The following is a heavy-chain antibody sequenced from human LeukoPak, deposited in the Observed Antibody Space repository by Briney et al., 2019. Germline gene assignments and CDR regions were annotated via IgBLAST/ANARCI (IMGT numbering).Heavy chain of an antibody. J-gene: IGHJ6*03. CDR2: IYTSGST. Sequence: SETLSLTCTVSGGSISSYYWNWIRQPAGKGLEWIGHIYTSGSTNYNPSLESRVTISVDTSKKQFSLNLSSVTAADTALYYCARGGWFGEPAYYYYMDVWGKGTTVTISS. V-gene: IGHV4-4*07. D-gene: IGHD3-10*01. CDR3: ARGGWFGEPAYYYYMDV. CDR1: GGSISSYY.